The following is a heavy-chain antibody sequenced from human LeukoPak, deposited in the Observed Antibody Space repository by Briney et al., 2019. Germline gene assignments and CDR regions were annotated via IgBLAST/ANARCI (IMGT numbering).Heavy chain of an antibody. CDR1: GFTFSSYS. Sequence: GGSLRLSCAASGFTFSSYSMNWVRQAPGKGLEWVSSISSSSSYIYYADSVKGRFTISRDSAKNSLYLQMNSLRAEDTAVYYCARGSIAVAGILDHWGQGTLVTVSS. D-gene: IGHD6-19*01. J-gene: IGHJ4*02. V-gene: IGHV3-21*01. CDR3: ARGSIAVAGILDH. CDR2: ISSSSSYI.